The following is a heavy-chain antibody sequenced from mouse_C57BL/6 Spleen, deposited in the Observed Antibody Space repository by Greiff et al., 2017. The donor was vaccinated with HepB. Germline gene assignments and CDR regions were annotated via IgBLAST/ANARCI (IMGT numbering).Heavy chain of an antibody. CDR1: GFTFSSYT. CDR2: ISGGGGNT. V-gene: IGHV5-9*01. CDR3: ARHQIYYGYDGAWFAY. D-gene: IGHD2-2*01. Sequence: EVQVVESGGGLVKPGGSLKLSCAASGFTFSSYTMSWVRQTPEKRLEWVATISGGGGNTYYPDSVKGRFTISRDNAKNTLYLQMSSLRSEDTALYYCARHQIYYGYDGAWFAYGGQGTLVTVSA. J-gene: IGHJ3*01.